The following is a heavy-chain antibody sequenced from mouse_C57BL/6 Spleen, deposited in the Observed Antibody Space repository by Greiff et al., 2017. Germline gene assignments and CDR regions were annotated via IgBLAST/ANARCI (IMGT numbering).Heavy chain of an antibody. V-gene: IGHV1-85*01. CDR3: ARSAPYYFDY. CDR2: IYPRDGST. Sequence: QVQLKESGPELVKPGASVKLSCKASGYTFTSYDINWVKQRPGQGLEWIGWIYPRDGSTKYNEKFKGKATLTVDTSSSTAYMELHSLTSEDAAVYFCARSAPYYFDYWGQGTTLTVSS. J-gene: IGHJ2*01. CDR1: GYTFTSYD.